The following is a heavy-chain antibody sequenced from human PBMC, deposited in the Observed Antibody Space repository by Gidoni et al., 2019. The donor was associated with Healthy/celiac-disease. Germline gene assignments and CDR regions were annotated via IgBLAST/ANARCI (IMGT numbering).Heavy chain of an antibody. V-gene: IGHV4-39*01. CDR2: IYYSGST. J-gene: IGHJ5*02. CDR3: ARQEFKVDHWFDP. D-gene: IGHD3-10*01. Sequence: QLQLQESGPGLVKPSETLSLTCTFSGGSISSSSYYWGWIRQPPGKGLEWIGSIYYSGSTYYNPSLKSRVTISVDTSKNQFSLKLSSVTAADTAVYYCARQEFKVDHWFDPWGQGTLVTVSS. CDR1: GGSISSSSYY.